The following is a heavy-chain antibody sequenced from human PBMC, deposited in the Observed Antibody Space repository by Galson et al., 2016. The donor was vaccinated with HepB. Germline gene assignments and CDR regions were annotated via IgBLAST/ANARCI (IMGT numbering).Heavy chain of an antibody. V-gene: IGHV3-23*01. CDR1: GFTFSSYA. D-gene: IGHD6-19*01. CDR3: AKGGQWLLRGPGWFDP. Sequence: SLRLSCAASGFTFSSYAMSRVRQAPGKGLEWVSIISGSGATPYVADSVKGRLTMSRDNSKNTLYLQMNRLRVEDTAIYYCAKGGQWLLRGPGWFDPWGQGTLVSVSS. J-gene: IGHJ5*02. CDR2: ISGSGATP.